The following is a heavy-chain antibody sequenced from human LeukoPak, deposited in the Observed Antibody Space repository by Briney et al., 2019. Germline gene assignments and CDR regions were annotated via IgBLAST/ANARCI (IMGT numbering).Heavy chain of an antibody. Sequence: GGSLRLSCAASGFTFSGYWMSWVRQTPEKGLEWVANIKQDGSEIYYVDSVKGRFTIPRDNAENSLYLQMNSLRADDTAVYYCARDKIVGPTTLDYWGQGTLVTVSS. CDR1: GFTFSGYW. CDR2: IKQDGSEI. J-gene: IGHJ4*02. CDR3: ARDKIVGPTTLDY. D-gene: IGHD1-26*01. V-gene: IGHV3-7*01.